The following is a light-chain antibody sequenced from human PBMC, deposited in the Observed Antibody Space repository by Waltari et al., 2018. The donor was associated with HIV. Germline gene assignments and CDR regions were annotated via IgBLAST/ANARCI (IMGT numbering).Light chain of an antibody. Sequence: DIQMTQSPSSLSASVGDRVTITCRASQSISSYLNWYQQKPGKAPKVLIYAASSLQSGVPSRFSGSCSGTSFTLSITSLQPEHFATYYGQQSYTTPRTFGQGTKVEIK. J-gene: IGKJ1*01. V-gene: IGKV1-39*01. CDR3: QQSYTTPRT. CDR2: AAS. CDR1: QSISSY.